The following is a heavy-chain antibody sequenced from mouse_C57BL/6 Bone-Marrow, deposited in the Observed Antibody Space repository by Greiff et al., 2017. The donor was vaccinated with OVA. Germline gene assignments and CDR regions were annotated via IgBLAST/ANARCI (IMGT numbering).Heavy chain of an antibody. J-gene: IGHJ4*01. V-gene: IGHV1-20*01. D-gene: IGHD1-1*01. Sequence: VQLQQSGPELVKPGDSVKISCKASGYSFTGYFMNWVMQSHGKSLEWIGRINPYNGDTFYNQKFKGKATLTVDKSSSTAHMELRSLTSEDSAVYYCARDYGSSYDAMDDWGQGTSVTVSS. CDR2: INPYNGDT. CDR1: GYSFTGYF. CDR3: ARDYGSSYDAMDD.